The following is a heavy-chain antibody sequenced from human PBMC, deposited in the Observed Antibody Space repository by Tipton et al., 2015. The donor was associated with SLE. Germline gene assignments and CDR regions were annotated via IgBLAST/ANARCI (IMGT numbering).Heavy chain of an antibody. D-gene: IGHD1-26*01. Sequence: TLSLTCTVSGGSISSYYWSWIRQPPGKGLEWIEYIYYSGSTNYNPSLKSRVTISVDTSKNQFSLKLSSVTAADTAVYYCARHVVGRFDYWGQGTLVTVSS. CDR1: GGSISSYY. CDR3: ARHVVGRFDY. J-gene: IGHJ4*02. CDR2: IYYSGST. V-gene: IGHV4-59*08.